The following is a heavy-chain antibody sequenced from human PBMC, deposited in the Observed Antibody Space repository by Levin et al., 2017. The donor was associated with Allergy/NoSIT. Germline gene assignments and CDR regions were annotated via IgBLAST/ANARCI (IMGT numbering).Heavy chain of an antibody. CDR3: AKDNGAMGFRYFDL. D-gene: IGHD3-16*01. CDR1: GFTFDDYA. J-gene: IGHJ2*01. Sequence: SLKISCAASGFTFDDYAMHWVRQAPGKGLEWVSGISWNSGSIGYADSVKGRFTISRDNAKNSLYLQMNSLRAEDTALYYCAKDNGAMGFRYFDLWGRGTLVTVSS. V-gene: IGHV3-9*01. CDR2: ISWNSGSI.